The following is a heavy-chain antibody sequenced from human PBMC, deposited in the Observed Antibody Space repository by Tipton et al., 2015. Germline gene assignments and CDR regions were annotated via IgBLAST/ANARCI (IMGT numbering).Heavy chain of an antibody. CDR3: ARDQGSSSSRPP. Sequence: SLRLSCAASGFTVSNNYMSWIRQAPGKGLEWVSYINSRSSTIYYADSVKGRFTISRDNAKNSLYLQMNSLRAEDTAVYYCARDQGSSSSRPPWGQGTLVTVSS. CDR1: GFTVSNNY. CDR2: INSRSSTI. D-gene: IGHD6-6*01. J-gene: IGHJ5*02. V-gene: IGHV3-11*01.